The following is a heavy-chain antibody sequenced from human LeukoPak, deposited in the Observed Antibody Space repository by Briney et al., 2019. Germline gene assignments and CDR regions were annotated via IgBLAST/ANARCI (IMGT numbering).Heavy chain of an antibody. D-gene: IGHD3-22*01. J-gene: IGHJ4*02. CDR3: AKDWYYYDSSGYYFDY. Sequence: PGRSLRLSCAASGFIFSSYGMHWVRRAPGKGLEWVAVIWYDGSNKYYADSVKGRFTISRDNSKNTLYLQMNSLRAEDTAVYYCAKDWYYYDSSGYYFDYWGQGTLVTVSS. CDR2: IWYDGSNK. V-gene: IGHV3-33*06. CDR1: GFIFSSYG.